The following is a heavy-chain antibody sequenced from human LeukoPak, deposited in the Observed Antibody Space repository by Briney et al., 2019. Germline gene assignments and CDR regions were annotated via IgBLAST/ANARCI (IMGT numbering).Heavy chain of an antibody. CDR1: GGSISIGSYY. D-gene: IGHD3-22*01. Sequence: SETLSLTCTVSGGSISIGSYYCSCIRQPAGKGLGWIGRIYTSGSTNYNPALKSRATISVDTSKNQFSLKLRSVTAAATAVYYCARRRISGYFRFPFGSWGQGNLVTVSS. V-gene: IGHV4-61*02. CDR2: IYTSGST. J-gene: IGHJ4*02. CDR3: ARRRISGYFRFPFGS.